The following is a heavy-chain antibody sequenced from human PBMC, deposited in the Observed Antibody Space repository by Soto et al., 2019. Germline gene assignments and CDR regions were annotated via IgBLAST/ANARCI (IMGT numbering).Heavy chain of an antibody. CDR1: GLTFSSYA. CDR2: ISGSGGST. J-gene: IGHJ3*02. CDR3: ARYQPESGAFDI. V-gene: IGHV3-23*01. Sequence: PGGSLRLSCAASGLTFSSYAMSWVRQAPGKGLEWVSAISGSGGSTYYADSVKGRFTISRDNSKNTLYLQMNSLRAEETAVYYCARYQPESGAFDIWGQGTLVTVSS. D-gene: IGHD1-20*01.